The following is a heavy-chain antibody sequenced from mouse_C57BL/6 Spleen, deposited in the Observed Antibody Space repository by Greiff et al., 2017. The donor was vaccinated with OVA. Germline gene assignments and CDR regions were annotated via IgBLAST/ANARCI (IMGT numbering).Heavy chain of an antibody. CDR3: ASPSYYGNFSWFAY. V-gene: IGHV5-17*01. D-gene: IGHD2-10*01. Sequence: DVHLVESGGGLVKPGGSLKLSCAASGFTFSDYGMHWVRQAPEKGLEWVAYISSGSSTIYYADTVKGRFTISRDNAKNTLFLQMTSLRSEDTAMYYCASPSYYGNFSWFAYWGQGTLVTVSA. CDR1: GFTFSDYG. CDR2: ISSGSSTI. J-gene: IGHJ3*01.